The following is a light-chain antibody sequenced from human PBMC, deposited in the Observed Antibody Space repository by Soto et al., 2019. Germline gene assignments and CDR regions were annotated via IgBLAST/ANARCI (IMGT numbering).Light chain of an antibody. CDR2: GAS. V-gene: IGKV1-39*01. J-gene: IGKJ4*01. CDR1: QGVDSD. CDR3: QQSYSTLVLT. Sequence: IQMTQSPSSLSASVGDSVTITCRASQGVDSDLGWYQQRPGKAPKLLIYGASNLHSGVPSRFSGRGSGTLFTLTISSLQPEDVATYYCQQSYSTLVLTFGGGTKVEL.